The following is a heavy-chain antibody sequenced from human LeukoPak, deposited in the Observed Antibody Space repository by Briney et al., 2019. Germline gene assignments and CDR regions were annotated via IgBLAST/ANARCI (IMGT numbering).Heavy chain of an antibody. CDR2: ISYDGSSK. CDR1: GFTFSSYG. V-gene: IGHV3-30*18. D-gene: IGHD5-18*01. J-gene: IGHJ4*02. Sequence: PGRSLRLSCAASGFTFSSYGMHWVRQAPGKGLEWVAVISYDGSSKYYADSVKGRFTISRDNSKNTLYLQMNSLRAEDTAVYYCAKGDRGYSYGPDYWGQGTLVTVSS. CDR3: AKGDRGYSYGPDY.